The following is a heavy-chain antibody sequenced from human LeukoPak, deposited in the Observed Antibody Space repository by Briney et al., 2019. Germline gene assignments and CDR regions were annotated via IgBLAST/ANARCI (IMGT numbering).Heavy chain of an antibody. CDR1: GYTFTSYG. CDR3: ARRSLRGVDFDY. V-gene: IGHV1-2*02. CDR2: INPNSGGT. J-gene: IGHJ4*02. D-gene: IGHD3-10*01. Sequence: ASVKVSCKASGYTFTSYGISWVRQAPGQGLEWMGWINPNSGGTNYAQKFQGRVTMTRDTSISTAYMELSRLRSDDTAVYYCARRSLRGVDFDYWGQGTLVTVSS.